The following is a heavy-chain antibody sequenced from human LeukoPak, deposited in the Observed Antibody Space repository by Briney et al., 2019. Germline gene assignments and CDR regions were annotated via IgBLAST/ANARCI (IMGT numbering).Heavy chain of an antibody. D-gene: IGHD6-13*01. Sequence: GGSLRLSCAASGFTFSTYGMSWVRQAPGKGLEWVASIKQDGSEKNYVDSVKGRFTISRDNARNSLSLQMNSLRAEDTAVYYCARDLWGYSSSWTGFDPWGQGTLVTVSS. CDR3: ARDLWGYSSSWTGFDP. CDR1: GFTFSTYG. V-gene: IGHV3-7*01. J-gene: IGHJ5*02. CDR2: IKQDGSEK.